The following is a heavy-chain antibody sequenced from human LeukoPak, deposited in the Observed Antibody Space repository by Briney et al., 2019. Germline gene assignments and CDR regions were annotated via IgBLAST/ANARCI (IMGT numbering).Heavy chain of an antibody. Sequence: GGSLRLSCTASGFAFSTYDMNWVRQAPGKGLEWVSYISGGSTYIYYTDSVKGRFTNSRDNAKNSLNLQMESLSAEDTAVYYCARESGIMVGDYYYYYMDVWGIGTTVTVSS. CDR2: ISGGSTYI. CDR1: GFAFSTYD. CDR3: ARESGIMVGDYYYYYMDV. J-gene: IGHJ6*03. V-gene: IGHV3-21*01. D-gene: IGHD1-26*01.